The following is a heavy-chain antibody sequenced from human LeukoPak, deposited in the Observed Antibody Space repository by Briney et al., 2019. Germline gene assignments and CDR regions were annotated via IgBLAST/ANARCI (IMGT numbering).Heavy chain of an antibody. CDR2: IYHSGST. CDR1: GYSISSGYY. Sequence: SETLSLTCTVSGYSISSGYYWGWIRQPPGKGLEWIGSIYHSGSTYYNPSLKSRVTISVDTSRNQFSLKLSSVTAADTAVYYCAREGGSSSWDIPFDYWGQGTLVTVSS. V-gene: IGHV4-38-2*02. D-gene: IGHD6-13*01. CDR3: AREGGSSSWDIPFDY. J-gene: IGHJ4*02.